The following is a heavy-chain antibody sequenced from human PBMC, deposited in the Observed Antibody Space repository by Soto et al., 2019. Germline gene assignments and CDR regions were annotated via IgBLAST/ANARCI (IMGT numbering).Heavy chain of an antibody. CDR1: GFTFSSYG. CDR3: ARGKRQTKITYGSGSYPRY. D-gene: IGHD3-10*01. J-gene: IGHJ4*02. CDR2: IWYDGSNK. Sequence: GGSLRLSCAASGFTFSSYGMHWVRQAPGKGLEWVAVIWYDGSNKYYADSVKGRFTISRDNSKNTLYLQMNSLRAEDTAVYYCARGKRQTKITYGSGSYPRYWGQGTLVTVSS. V-gene: IGHV3-33*01.